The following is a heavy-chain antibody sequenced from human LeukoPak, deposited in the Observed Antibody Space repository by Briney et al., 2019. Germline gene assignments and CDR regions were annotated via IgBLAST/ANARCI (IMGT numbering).Heavy chain of an antibody. CDR2: IRVDGSNK. CDR1: GFTFSSYG. V-gene: IGHV3-30*02. J-gene: IGHJ4*02. Sequence: GSLRLSCAASGFTFSSYGMHWVRQAPGKGLEWVTFIRVDGSNKYYADSVKGRFTISRDNSKNTLYLQINNLRAEDTAVYYCAKPRYSGSYYFDYWGQGTLVTVSS. CDR3: AKPRYSGSYYFDY. D-gene: IGHD1-26*01.